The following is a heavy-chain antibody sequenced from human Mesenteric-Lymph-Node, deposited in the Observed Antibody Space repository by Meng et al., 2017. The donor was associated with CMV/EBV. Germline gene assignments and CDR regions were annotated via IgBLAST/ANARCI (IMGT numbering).Heavy chain of an antibody. CDR2: IYYSGTT. V-gene: IGHV4-59*01. CDR1: GASISSYY. J-gene: IGHJ2*01. D-gene: IGHD3-16*01. Sequence: SETLSLTCTVSGASISSYYWSWIRQPPGKGLEWIGWIYYSGTTKYNPSLKSRVTISVDTSKNQFSLRLTSLTAADTAVYYCARDGGGGVLWYFDLWGRGTLVTVSS. CDR3: ARDGGGGVLWYFDL.